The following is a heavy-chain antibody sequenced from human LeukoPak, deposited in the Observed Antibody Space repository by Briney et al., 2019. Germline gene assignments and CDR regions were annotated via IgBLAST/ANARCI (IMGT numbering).Heavy chain of an antibody. Sequence: PGESLKISCKASGYSFTNTFIGWVRQMPGKGLEWMGIIYPGDSDTRYSPSFQGQVTISVDKSVTTAYLQWSSLQASDTAMHYCARPIAAAGTDLGYWGQGTLVTVSS. CDR1: GYSFTNTF. J-gene: IGHJ4*02. CDR3: ARPIAAAGTDLGY. V-gene: IGHV5-51*01. CDR2: IYPGDSDT. D-gene: IGHD6-13*01.